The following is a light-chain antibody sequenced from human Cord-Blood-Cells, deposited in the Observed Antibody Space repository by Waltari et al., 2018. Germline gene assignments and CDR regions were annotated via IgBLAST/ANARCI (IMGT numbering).Light chain of an antibody. V-gene: IGKV3-20*01. J-gene: IGKJ1*01. CDR3: QQYGSSAWT. CDR1: QSVSSSY. Sequence: EIVLTQSPGTLSLSPGERATLSCRASQSVSSSYLAWYQQKPGQAPRLLIYGASSRATGIPGRCSGSGSGTDFTLTISRLEPEDFAVYYCQQYGSSAWTFGQGTKVEIK. CDR2: GAS.